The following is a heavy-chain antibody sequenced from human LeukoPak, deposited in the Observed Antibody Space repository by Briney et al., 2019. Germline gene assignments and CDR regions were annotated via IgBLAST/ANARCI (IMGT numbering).Heavy chain of an antibody. J-gene: IGHJ4*02. CDR1: GLTFSSYA. D-gene: IGHD3-22*01. CDR2: ISYDGSNK. Sequence: GGSLRLSCAASGLTFSSYAMHWVRQAPGKGLEWVAVISYDGSNKYYADSVKGRFTISRDNSKDTLYLQMNSLRAEDTAVYYCARPYYYDSSGYDNWGQGTLVTVSS. V-gene: IGHV3-30-3*01. CDR3: ARPYYYDSSGYDN.